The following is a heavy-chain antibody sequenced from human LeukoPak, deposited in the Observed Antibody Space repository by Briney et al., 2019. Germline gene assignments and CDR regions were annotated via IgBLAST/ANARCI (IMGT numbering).Heavy chain of an antibody. J-gene: IGHJ4*02. CDR2: IKQDGSDK. CDR3: ARFSGGSNFDY. D-gene: IGHD1-26*01. CDR1: GFTFSTYW. Sequence: GGSLRLSCAASGFTFSTYWMTWVRQAPEKGLEWVANIKQDGSDKYYVDSVKGRFTISRDNAKNTLFLQMNSLRAEDTAVYYCARFSGGSNFDYWGQGTLVTVSS. V-gene: IGHV3-7*01.